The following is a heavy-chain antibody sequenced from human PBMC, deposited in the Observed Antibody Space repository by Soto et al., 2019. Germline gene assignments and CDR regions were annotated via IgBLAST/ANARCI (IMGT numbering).Heavy chain of an antibody. D-gene: IGHD1-1*01. CDR3: ARDSRNWISFDY. Sequence: EVQLVESGGGLIQPGGSLRLSCAASGFTVISNYMAWVRQAPGKRLEWVSVIYSDGNTYYADSVKGRFTISRDSSKNTVYLQMNSLRAEDTAVYFCARDSRNWISFDYWGQGTLVTVSS. J-gene: IGHJ4*02. V-gene: IGHV3-53*01. CDR1: GFTVISNY. CDR2: IYSDGNT.